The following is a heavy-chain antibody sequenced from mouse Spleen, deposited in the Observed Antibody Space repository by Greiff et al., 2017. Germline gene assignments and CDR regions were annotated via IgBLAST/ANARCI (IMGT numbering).Heavy chain of an antibody. V-gene: IGHV5-9*01. Sequence: DVMLVESGGGLVKLGGSLKLSCAASGFTFSSYAMSWVRQTPEKRLEWVATISSGGGNTYYPDSVKGRFTISRDNAKNTLYLQMSSLKSEDTAMYYCARLGIYYYGSSWTTFDYWGQGTTLTVSS. CDR2: ISSGGGNT. CDR3: ARLGIYYYGSSWTTFDY. J-gene: IGHJ2*01. CDR1: GFTFSSYA. D-gene: IGHD1-1*01.